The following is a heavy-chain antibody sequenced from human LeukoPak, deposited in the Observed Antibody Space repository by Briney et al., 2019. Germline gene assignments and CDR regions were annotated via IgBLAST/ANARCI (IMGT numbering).Heavy chain of an antibody. J-gene: IGHJ3*02. CDR2: VSYSGST. CDR3: ASAPDWGFDAFDI. CDR1: GGSISSSSNY. Sequence: SETLSLTCTVSGGSISSSSNYWGWIRQPPGKGLEWIGCVSYSGSTYYNPSLKSQFTISVDTSKNQFSLKLNSVTAADTAVYYCASAPDWGFDAFDIWGQGTMVTVSS. V-gene: IGHV4-39*07. D-gene: IGHD7-27*01.